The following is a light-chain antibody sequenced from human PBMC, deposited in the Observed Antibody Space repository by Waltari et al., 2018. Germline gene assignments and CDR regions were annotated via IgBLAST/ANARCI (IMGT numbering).Light chain of an antibody. CDR2: AVS. V-gene: IGKV1-8*01. CDR3: QQYYSYPYT. CDR1: QSVTSY. Sequence: AIRMTQSPSSFSASTGDTVNIPCRANQSVTSYLAWYQQKPGRAPKLLLYAVSTLQSGVPSRFTGGGSETDFTLTINCLQSDDFATYYCQQYYSYPYTFGQGTKLEI. J-gene: IGKJ2*01.